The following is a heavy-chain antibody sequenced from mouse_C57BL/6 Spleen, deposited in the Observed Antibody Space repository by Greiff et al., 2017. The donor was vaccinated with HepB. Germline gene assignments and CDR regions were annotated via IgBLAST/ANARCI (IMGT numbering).Heavy chain of an antibody. CDR2: INPSSGYT. J-gene: IGHJ1*03. CDR1: GYTFTSYT. D-gene: IGHD1-1*01. Sequence: QVQLQQSGAELARPGASVKMSCKASGYTFTSYTMHWVKQRPGQGLEWIGYINPSSGYTKYNQKFKDKATLNADKSSSTAYMQLSSLTSEDSAVDYCARSYYYGSSGGYVDVWGTGTTVTVSS. V-gene: IGHV1-4*01. CDR3: ARSYYYGSSGGYVDV.